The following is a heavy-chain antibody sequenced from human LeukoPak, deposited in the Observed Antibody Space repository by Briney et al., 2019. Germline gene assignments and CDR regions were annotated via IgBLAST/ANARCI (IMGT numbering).Heavy chain of an antibody. CDR2: IYYSGST. CDR3: ARGRLDITDAFDI. J-gene: IGHJ3*02. V-gene: IGHV4-59*01. D-gene: IGHD2-2*03. CDR1: GGSISSYY. Sequence: SETLSLTCTVSGGSISSYYWSWIRQPPGKGLEWIGYIYYSGSTNYNPSLKSRVTISVDTSKNQFSLKLSSVTAADTAVYYCARGRLDITDAFDIWGQGTMVTVSS.